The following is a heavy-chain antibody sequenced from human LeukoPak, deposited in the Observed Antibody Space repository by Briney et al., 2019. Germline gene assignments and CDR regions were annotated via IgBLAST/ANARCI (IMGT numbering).Heavy chain of an antibody. J-gene: IGHJ4*02. CDR3: AKDLVSGDWYWRGFDS. V-gene: IGHV3-23*01. Sequence: PSETLSLTCSVSGGSISEISYYWGWIRQAPGKGLEWVSAIGGSGARTYYADSVRGRFTISRDNSKNTVYLQLNSLRGEDTAVYYCAKDLVSGDWYWRGFDSWGQGTLVTVSS. CDR1: GGSISEISYY. D-gene: IGHD6-19*01. CDR2: IGGSGART.